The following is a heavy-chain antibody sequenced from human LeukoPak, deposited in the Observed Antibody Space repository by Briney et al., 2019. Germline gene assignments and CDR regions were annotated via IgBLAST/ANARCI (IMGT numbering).Heavy chain of an antibody. J-gene: IGHJ6*03. CDR1: GFTFSSYG. V-gene: IGHV3-30*02. Sequence: GGSLRLSCAASGFTFSSYGMHWVRQAPGKGLEWVAFIRYDGSNKYYADSVKGRFTISRDNSKNTLYLQMNSLRAEDTAVYYCARGPAGYCSGGSCYSHDPYYYYYYYMDVWGKGTTVTISS. CDR3: ARGPAGYCSGGSCYSHDPYYYYYYYMDV. D-gene: IGHD2-15*01. CDR2: IRYDGSNK.